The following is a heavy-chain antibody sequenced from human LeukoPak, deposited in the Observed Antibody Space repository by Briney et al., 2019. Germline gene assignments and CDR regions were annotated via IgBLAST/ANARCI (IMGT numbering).Heavy chain of an antibody. CDR3: AKVRLGYCSGGSCSRGGTPMDV. CDR2: ISSNTRDI. V-gene: IGHV3-21*01. J-gene: IGHJ6*03. CDR1: GFAFGSYT. Sequence: GGSLRLSCAASGFAFGSYTMIWVRQAPGKGLEWVSSISSNTRDIYYTDSVKGRFTVSRDNAKKSLYLQMNSLRAEDTAVYYCAKVRLGYCSGGSCSRGGTPMDVWGKGTTVTISS. D-gene: IGHD2-15*01.